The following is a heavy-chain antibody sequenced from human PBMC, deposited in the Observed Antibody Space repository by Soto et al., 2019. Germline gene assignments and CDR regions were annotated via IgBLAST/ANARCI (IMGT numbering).Heavy chain of an antibody. CDR2: ISGSGGST. CDR3: AKPSQGALCDYGMDV. J-gene: IGHJ6*02. V-gene: IGHV3-23*01. CDR1: EFTFSSYA. Sequence: EVQLLESGGGLVQPGGSLRLSCAASEFTFSSYAMSWVRQAPGKGLEWVSGISGSGGSTYYADSVKGRFTISRDNSKNMLYLQMNSLRAEDTAVYSCAKPSQGALCDYGMDVWGQGTTVTVCS.